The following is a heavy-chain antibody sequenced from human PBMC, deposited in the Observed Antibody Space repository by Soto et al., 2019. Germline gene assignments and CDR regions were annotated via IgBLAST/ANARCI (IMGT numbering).Heavy chain of an antibody. Sequence: GGSLRLSCAASGFTFTRYSMNWVRQAPGKGLEWVSSISSTTHYIYYADSMRGRFTVSRDNAKNAVYLEMNSLRAEDTAVYYCARESEDLTSNFDYWGQGTLVTVSS. CDR1: GFTFTRYS. J-gene: IGHJ4*02. CDR3: ARESEDLTSNFDY. V-gene: IGHV3-21*06. CDR2: ISSTTHYI.